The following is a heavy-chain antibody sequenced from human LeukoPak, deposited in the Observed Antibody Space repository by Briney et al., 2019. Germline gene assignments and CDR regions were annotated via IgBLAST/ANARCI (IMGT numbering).Heavy chain of an antibody. CDR1: GDSISSNY. CDR2: IYCSGRT. J-gene: IGHJ2*01. CDR3: ARDKGPYWYFDL. V-gene: IGHV4-59*12. Sequence: SETLSLTCTVSGDSISSNYWNWIRQPPGKGLEWIGNIYCSGRTDYNPSLKSRVTISVDTSKNQISLRLSSVTAADTAVYHCARDKGPYWYFDLWGRGTLVTVSS.